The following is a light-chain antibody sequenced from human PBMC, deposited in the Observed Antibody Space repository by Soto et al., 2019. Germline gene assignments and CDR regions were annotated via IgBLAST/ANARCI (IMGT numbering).Light chain of an antibody. CDR1: QSVSSN. J-gene: IGKJ4*01. CDR3: QQYDNWPLT. V-gene: IGKV3-15*01. Sequence: DIVMTQSPATLPVSPGERATLSCRASQSVSSNLAWYQQKPGQAPRFLIYGASTRATGIPAGFSGSGSGTEFTLTISSLQSEDFAVYYCQQYDNWPLTFGGGTKVDIK. CDR2: GAS.